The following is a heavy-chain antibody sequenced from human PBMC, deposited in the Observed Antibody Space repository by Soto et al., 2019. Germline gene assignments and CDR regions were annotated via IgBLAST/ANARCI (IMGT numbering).Heavy chain of an antibody. D-gene: IGHD3-22*01. CDR3: ARSYYDSSGYGYYFDY. J-gene: IGHJ4*02. Sequence: ASVKVSCKASGYTFTGYYMHWVRQAPGQGLEWMGWINPNSGGTKYAQKFQGWVTMTRDTSISTAYMELSRLRSDDTAVYYCARSYYDSSGYGYYFDYWGQGTLVTVSS. CDR2: INPNSGGT. CDR1: GYTFTGYY. V-gene: IGHV1-2*04.